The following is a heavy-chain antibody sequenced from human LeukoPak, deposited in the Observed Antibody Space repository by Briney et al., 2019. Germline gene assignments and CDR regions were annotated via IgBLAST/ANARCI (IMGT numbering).Heavy chain of an antibody. Sequence: GGSLRLSCAASGFSVRSNYMSWVRQAPGKRLESVAVIHGGGTTLYAGSVKGRFTISRDDSKNTLSLQMNSLRDEDTALYYCVKSYSGWTGQSWGQGTQVTVSS. CDR1: GFSVRSNY. V-gene: IGHV3-66*01. J-gene: IGHJ5*02. CDR3: VKSYSGWTGQS. D-gene: IGHD6-19*01. CDR2: IHGGGTT.